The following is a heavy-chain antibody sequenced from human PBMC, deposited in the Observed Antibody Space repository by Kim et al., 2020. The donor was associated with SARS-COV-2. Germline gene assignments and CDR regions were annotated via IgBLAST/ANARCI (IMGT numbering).Heavy chain of an antibody. CDR1: GFTFNDYY. J-gene: IGHJ4*02. D-gene: IGHD2-15*01. V-gene: IGHV3-11*06. CDR2: ISRSGSYT. CDR3: ARDCSGGSGYGY. Sequence: GGSLRLSCAASGFTFNDYYMSWIRQAPGKGLEWVSYISRSGSYTNYADSVKGRFTISRDNAKNSLYLQMNSLRAEDTAVYYCARDCSGGSGYGYWGQGTLVTVSS.